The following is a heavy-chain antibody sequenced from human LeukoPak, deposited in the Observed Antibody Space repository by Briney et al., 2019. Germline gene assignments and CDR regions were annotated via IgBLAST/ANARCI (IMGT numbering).Heavy chain of an antibody. CDR2: IYTSGST. CDR1: GGSISSGSYY. J-gene: IGHJ4*02. Sequence: SETLSLTCTVSGGSISSGSYYWSWIRQPAGKGMEWIGRIYTSGSTNYNPSLKSRVTISVDTSKNQFSLKLSSVTAADTAVYYCARDYYDSSGYDNYFDYWGRGTLVTVSS. V-gene: IGHV4-61*02. CDR3: ARDYYDSSGYDNYFDY. D-gene: IGHD3-22*01.